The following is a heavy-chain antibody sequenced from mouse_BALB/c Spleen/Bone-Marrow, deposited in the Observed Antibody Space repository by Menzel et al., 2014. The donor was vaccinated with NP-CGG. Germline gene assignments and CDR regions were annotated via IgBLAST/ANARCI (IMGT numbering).Heavy chain of an antibody. CDR1: GYTFTSYY. J-gene: IGHJ4*01. V-gene: IGHV1S81*02. CDR2: INPSNGGT. CDR3: TRRSLXSDYYSMDY. D-gene: IGHD6-5*01. Sequence: QVQLQQSGAELVKPGASVKLSCKASGYTFTSYYLYWVKQRPGQGLEWIGEINPSNGGTNFNERFKSKASLTVDKSSSTAYMQLNSLTSEDSAVYYCTRRSLXSDYYSMDYWXQGTXVTXSX.